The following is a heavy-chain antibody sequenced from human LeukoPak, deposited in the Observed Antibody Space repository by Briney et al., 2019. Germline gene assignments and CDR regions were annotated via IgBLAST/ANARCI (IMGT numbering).Heavy chain of an antibody. CDR2: ISAYNGNT. Sequence: ASVKVSCKASGYTFTSYGISWVRQAPGQGLEWMGWISAYNGNTNYAQKLQGRVTMTTDTSTSTAYMELRSLRSDDTAAYYCARSMYYYDSSGYYGTHDAFDIWGQGTMVTVSS. D-gene: IGHD3-22*01. J-gene: IGHJ3*02. CDR1: GYTFTSYG. V-gene: IGHV1-18*01. CDR3: ARSMYYYDSSGYYGTHDAFDI.